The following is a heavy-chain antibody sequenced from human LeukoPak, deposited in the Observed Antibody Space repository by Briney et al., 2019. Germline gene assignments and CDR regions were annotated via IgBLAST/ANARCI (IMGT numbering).Heavy chain of an antibody. D-gene: IGHD3-22*01. V-gene: IGHV3-7*03. CDR2: INLDGSEI. CDR3: VRDRGYSTFDY. Sequence: GGSLRLSCEASGFVFGHSWMSWVRQAPGKGLEWVANINLDGSEINYLDSLTGRLTISRDNAKDSLYLQMNGLRAEDTAVYFCVRDRGYSTFDYWGQGALVTVSS. CDR1: GFVFGHSW. J-gene: IGHJ4*02.